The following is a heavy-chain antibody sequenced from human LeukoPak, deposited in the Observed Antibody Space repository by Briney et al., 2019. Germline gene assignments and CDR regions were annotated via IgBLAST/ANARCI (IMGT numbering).Heavy chain of an antibody. J-gene: IGHJ4*02. CDR1: AFTFSSYG. D-gene: IGHD1-26*01. V-gene: IGHV3-30*02. CDR3: ARTYSGSYYADY. CDR2: IRYDGNNK. Sequence: GGSLRLSCAASAFTFSSYGMHWVRQTPGKGLEWVAFIRYDGNNKYYADSVKGRFTISRDNSKNTLYLQMNSLRAEDTAVYYCARTYSGSYYADYWGQGTLVTVSS.